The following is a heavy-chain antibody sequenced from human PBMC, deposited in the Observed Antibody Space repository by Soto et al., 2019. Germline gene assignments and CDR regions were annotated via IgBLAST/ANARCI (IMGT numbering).Heavy chain of an antibody. CDR2: IYPGDSDT. D-gene: IGHD3-10*02. CDR1: GYSFTNYW. J-gene: IGHJ6*02. Sequence: GESLKISCKGSGYSFTNYWIGWVRQMPGEGLEWMGIIYPGDSDTRYNPSFQGQVTISADKSITTTYLQWSSLKASDTAIYYCAAPMFYYGMDVWRQRTTVTVSS. CDR3: AAPMFYYGMDV. V-gene: IGHV5-51*01.